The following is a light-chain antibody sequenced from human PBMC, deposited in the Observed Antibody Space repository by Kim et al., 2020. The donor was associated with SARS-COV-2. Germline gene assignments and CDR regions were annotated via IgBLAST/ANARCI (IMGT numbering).Light chain of an antibody. J-gene: IGKJ1*01. CDR2: AAT. CDR1: QSISYS. Sequence: VSPGDRVTLSCGASQSISYSLAWYQQKPGQAPRLLIYAATTRPPGIPVRFSGSGVGTEFTLTISSLQSEDFALYYCQQYSNWPRTFGQGTKVDIK. CDR3: QQYSNWPRT. V-gene: IGKV3-15*01.